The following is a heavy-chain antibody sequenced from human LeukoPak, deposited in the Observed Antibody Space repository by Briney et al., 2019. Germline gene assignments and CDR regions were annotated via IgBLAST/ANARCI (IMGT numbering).Heavy chain of an antibody. CDR3: ASITMVRGVPSGDY. Sequence: GGSLRLSCAASGFTFSSYAMSWVRQAPGKGLEWVSAISGSGGSTYYADSVKGRFTISRDNSKNTLYLQMNSLRAEDTAVYYCASITMVRGVPSGDYWGQGTLVTVSS. CDR1: GFTFSSYA. V-gene: IGHV3-23*01. D-gene: IGHD3-10*01. CDR2: ISGSGGST. J-gene: IGHJ4*02.